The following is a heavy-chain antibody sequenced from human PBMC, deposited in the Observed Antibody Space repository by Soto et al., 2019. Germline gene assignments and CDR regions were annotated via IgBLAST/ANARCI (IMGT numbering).Heavy chain of an antibody. CDR3: ARESEDLTSNFDY. V-gene: IGHV3-21*06. J-gene: IGHJ4*02. Sequence: SCAASGFTYPRYTINWVRQSPGKGLEWVSSISSTTNYIYYGDSMKGRFTISRDNAKNSLYLEMNSLKAEDTAVYYCARESEDLTSNFDYWGQGTLVTVSS. CDR2: ISSTTNYI. CDR1: GFTYPRYT.